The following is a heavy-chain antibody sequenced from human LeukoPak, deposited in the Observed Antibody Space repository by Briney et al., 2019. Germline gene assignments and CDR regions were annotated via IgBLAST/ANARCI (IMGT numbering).Heavy chain of an antibody. Sequence: SVKVSCTASGGTFSSYAISWVRQAPGQGLEWMGRIIPILGIANYAQKFQGRVTITADKSTSTAYMELSSLRSEDTAVYYCARGTGSEAFDIWGPGTMVTVSS. J-gene: IGHJ3*02. V-gene: IGHV1-69*04. CDR2: IIPILGIA. CDR1: GGTFSSYA. D-gene: IGHD2-15*01. CDR3: ARGTGSEAFDI.